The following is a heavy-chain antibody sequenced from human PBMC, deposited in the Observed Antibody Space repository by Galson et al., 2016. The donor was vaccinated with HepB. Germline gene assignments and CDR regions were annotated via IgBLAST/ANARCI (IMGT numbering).Heavy chain of an antibody. CDR3: AAGAGWVEDY. CDR2: ISNDGNIK. V-gene: IGHV3-30*06. Sequence: SLRLSCAGSGFTFSTYVMHWVRQAPGKGPQWVTVISNDGNIKTYADSVKGRFTISRDNSRNTVFLQMNSLGPEDTAVYYCAAGAGWVEDYWGQGTLVIVSS. CDR1: GFTFSTYV. J-gene: IGHJ4*02. D-gene: IGHD5-24*01.